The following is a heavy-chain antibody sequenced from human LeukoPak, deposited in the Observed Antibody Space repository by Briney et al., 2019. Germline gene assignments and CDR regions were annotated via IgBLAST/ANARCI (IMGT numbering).Heavy chain of an antibody. CDR2: ISYDGSNK. D-gene: IGHD6-19*01. CDR3: ARGPSPHHSSGCGY. Sequence: TGGSLRLSCAASGCSFRSYAMNWVRQAPGKGLEWVAVISYDGSNKYYADSVKGRFTISRDNSKNTLYLQMNSLRPEDTAVYYCARGPSPHHSSGCGYWGQGTLVTVSS. CDR1: GCSFRSYA. J-gene: IGHJ4*02. V-gene: IGHV3-30-3*01.